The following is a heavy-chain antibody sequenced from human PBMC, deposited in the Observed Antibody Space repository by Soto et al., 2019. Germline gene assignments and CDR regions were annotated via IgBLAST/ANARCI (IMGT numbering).Heavy chain of an antibody. CDR2: LYSGGST. J-gene: IGHJ4*02. Sequence: VQLLESGGGLVQPGGSLRLSCAASGFTVSRNYMSWVRQAPGKGLEWVSTLYSGGSTYYADSVKGRFTISRDNSKNTLYLQMNSLRVEDTAVYYCARDGTSGWHHDYWGQGTLVTVSS. D-gene: IGHD6-19*01. V-gene: IGHV3-66*01. CDR1: GFTVSRNY. CDR3: ARDGTSGWHHDY.